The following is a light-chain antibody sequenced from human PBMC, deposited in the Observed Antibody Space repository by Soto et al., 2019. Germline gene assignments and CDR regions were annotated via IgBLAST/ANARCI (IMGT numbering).Light chain of an antibody. Sequence: QSVLTQPASVSGSPGQSIPISCTGASTDVDGYDYVSWYQQHPGQAPKLMIYDVNNRPSGVSYRFSGSKSGDTASLTISGLQAEDAADYYCGSYTSSKPLYVFGTGTKVTV. J-gene: IGLJ1*01. V-gene: IGLV2-14*03. CDR1: STDVDGYDY. CDR2: DVN. CDR3: GSYTSSKPLYV.